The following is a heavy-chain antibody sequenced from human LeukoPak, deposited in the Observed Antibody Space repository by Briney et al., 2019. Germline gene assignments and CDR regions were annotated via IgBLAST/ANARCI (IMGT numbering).Heavy chain of an antibody. CDR3: AREYIVVVPAALNWFDP. CDR2: TYYRSKWYN. J-gene: IGHJ5*02. Sequence: SQTLSLACAISGDSVSSNSAAWNWIRQSPSRGLEWLGRTYYRSKWYNDYAVSVKSRITINPDTSKNQLSLQLNSVTPEDTAVYYCAREYIVVVPAALNWFDPWGQGTLVTVSS. V-gene: IGHV6-1*01. CDR1: GDSVSSNSAA. D-gene: IGHD2-2*01.